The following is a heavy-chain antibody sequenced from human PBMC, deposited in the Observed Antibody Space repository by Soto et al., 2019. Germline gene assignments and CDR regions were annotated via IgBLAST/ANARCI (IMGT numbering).Heavy chain of an antibody. V-gene: IGHV6-1*01. CDR2: TYYRSRWYN. D-gene: IGHD1-1*01. Sequence: QVQLQESGPGLVKPSQTLSVSCAISGDSVSGDSAAWNWVRLSPSRGLEWVARTYYRSRWYNDYAVSVRSRITVNADTSKNQFSLQLTSVTPEDTGIYFCAGTTSHHWLYMDVWGRGTTVTVSS. CDR1: GDSVSGDSAA. CDR3: AGTTSHHWLYMDV. J-gene: IGHJ6*03.